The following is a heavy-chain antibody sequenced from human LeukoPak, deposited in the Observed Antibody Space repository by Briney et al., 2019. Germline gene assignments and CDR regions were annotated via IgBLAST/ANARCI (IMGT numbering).Heavy chain of an antibody. V-gene: IGHV4-4*07. CDR2: IYTSGST. J-gene: IGHJ6*03. Sequence: SETLSLTCTVSGGSISSYYWSWIRQPAGKGLEWIGRIYTSGSTNYNPSLKSRVTISVDTSKNQFSLKLSSVTAADTAVYYCARRVGRYFGERAYYYNYMDVWGKGTTVTISS. CDR1: GGSISSYY. D-gene: IGHD3-10*01. CDR3: ARRVGRYFGERAYYYNYMDV.